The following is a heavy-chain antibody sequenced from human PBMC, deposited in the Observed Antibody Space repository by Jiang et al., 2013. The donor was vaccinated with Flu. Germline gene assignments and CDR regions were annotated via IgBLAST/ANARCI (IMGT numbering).Heavy chain of an antibody. Sequence: KPTQTLTLTRTFSGFSLSTSGVGVGWIRQPPGKALEWLALIYWNDDKRYSPSLKSRLTITKDTSKNQVVLTMTNMDPVDTATYYCAHGRADIVVVPAAADAFDIWGQGTMVTVSS. J-gene: IGHJ3*02. CDR2: IYWNDDK. V-gene: IGHV2-5*01. D-gene: IGHD2-2*01. CDR3: AHGRADIVVVPAAADAFDI. CDR1: GFSLSTSGVG.